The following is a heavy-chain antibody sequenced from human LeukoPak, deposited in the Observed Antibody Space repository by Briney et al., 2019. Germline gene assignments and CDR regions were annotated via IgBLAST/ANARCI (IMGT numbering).Heavy chain of an antibody. J-gene: IGHJ4*02. CDR3: ARANFLYCSSSTCLFDY. V-gene: IGHV1-2*02. D-gene: IGHD2-2*01. Sequence: GAPVKVSCKASGYTFTDYYMHWVRQAPGQGFEWMGWINPNDGDTNYAQKFQGRVTMTRDTSISTAHMEVSRLRSDDTAVYYCARANFLYCSSSTCLFDYWGQGTLVTVSS. CDR2: INPNDGDT. CDR1: GYTFTDYY.